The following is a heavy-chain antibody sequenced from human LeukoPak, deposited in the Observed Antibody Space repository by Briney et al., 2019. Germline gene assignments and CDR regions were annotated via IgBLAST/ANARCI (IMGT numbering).Heavy chain of an antibody. CDR1: GGSFSGYY. V-gene: IGHV4-34*01. CDR3: ARVVPAATVWFDP. J-gene: IGHJ5*02. CDR2: INHSGST. D-gene: IGHD2-2*01. Sequence: PSETLSLTCAVSGGSFSGYYWSWFRQPPGKGLEWIGEINHSGSTNYNPSLKSRVTISVDTSKNQFSLKLSSVTAADTAVYYCARVVPAATVWFDPWGQGTLVTVAS.